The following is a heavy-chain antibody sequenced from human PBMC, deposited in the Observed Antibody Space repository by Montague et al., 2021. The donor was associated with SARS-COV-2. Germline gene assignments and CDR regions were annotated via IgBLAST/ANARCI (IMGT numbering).Heavy chain of an antibody. J-gene: IGHJ4*02. CDR1: GFSLNTPGVG. V-gene: IGHV2-5*02. CDR2: IYWDDDK. Sequence: PALVKPTQTLTLTCTFSGFSLNTPGVGVAWIRQPPGKALEWLAFIYWDDDKHYSPSLKSRLSISKDTAKNQVVLTMANMDTVDSATYYCVRSFYVILSDYDYFDYWGQGTLVTVSS. CDR3: VRSFYVILSDYDYFDY. D-gene: IGHD3-9*01.